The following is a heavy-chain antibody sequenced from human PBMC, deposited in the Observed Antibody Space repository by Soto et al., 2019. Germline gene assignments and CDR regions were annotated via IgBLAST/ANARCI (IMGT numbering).Heavy chain of an antibody. V-gene: IGHV1-18*04. Sequence: ASVKVSCKASGYTFTSYGISWVRQAPGQGLEWMGWISAYNGNTNYAQKLQGRVTMTTDTSTSTAYMELRSLRSDDTAVYYCARDPPDLYSSSSGWFDPWGQGTLVTVSS. CDR3: ARDPPDLYSSSSGWFDP. CDR2: ISAYNGNT. CDR1: GYTFTSYG. J-gene: IGHJ5*02. D-gene: IGHD6-6*01.